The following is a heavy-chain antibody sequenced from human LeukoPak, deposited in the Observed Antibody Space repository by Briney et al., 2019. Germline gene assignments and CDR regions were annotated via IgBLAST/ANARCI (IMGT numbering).Heavy chain of an antibody. J-gene: IGHJ4*02. CDR3: AREAAAGYYFDY. CDR2: IYYSGST. D-gene: IGHD6-13*01. CDR1: GGSISSYY. V-gene: IGHV4-59*01. Sequence: SETLSLTCTVSGGSISSYYWSWIRRPPGKGLEWIGYIYYSGSTNYNPSLKSRVTISVDTSKNQFSLKLSSVTAADTAVYYCAREAAAGYYFDYWGQGTLVTVSS.